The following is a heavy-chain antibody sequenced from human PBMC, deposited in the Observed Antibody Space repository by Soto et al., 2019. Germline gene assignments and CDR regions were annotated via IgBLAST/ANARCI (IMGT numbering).Heavy chain of an antibody. D-gene: IGHD2-2*01. CDR1: GGTFSRYT. V-gene: IGHV1-69*02. Sequence: QVQLVQSGAEVQKPGSSVKVSCKASGGTFSRYTISWVRQAPGQGLEWMGRIIPILGIANYAQKFQGRVTITADKSTRTDYMELSSRRSEDTAVYYCAIGIFPGVGDYWGQGTLVTVSS. CDR2: IIPILGIA. J-gene: IGHJ4*02. CDR3: AIGIFPGVGDY.